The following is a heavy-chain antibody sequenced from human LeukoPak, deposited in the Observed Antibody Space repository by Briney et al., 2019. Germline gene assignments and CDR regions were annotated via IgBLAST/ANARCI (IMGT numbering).Heavy chain of an antibody. CDR3: ARGGWAYRYFDL. CDR1: GFTFSSYA. V-gene: IGHV3-64*01. D-gene: IGHD6-19*01. J-gene: IGHJ2*01. CDR2: ISSNGGST. Sequence: GGSLRLSCAASGFTFSSYAMHWVRQAPGKGLEYVSAISSNGGSTYYATSVKGRFTISRDNSKNTLYLQMGSLRAEDMAVYYCARGGWAYRYFDLWGRGTLVTVSS.